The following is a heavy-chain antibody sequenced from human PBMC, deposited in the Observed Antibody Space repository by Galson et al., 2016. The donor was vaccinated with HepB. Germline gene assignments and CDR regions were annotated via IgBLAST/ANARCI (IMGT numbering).Heavy chain of an antibody. CDR2: INSDGSST. Sequence: SLRLSCAASGFTFSTYWMHWVRQAPGKGLVWVSRINSDGSSTTYADSVKGRFTVSRDNAKNTLYLQINSLRAEDTAVYYCVRKSTTGSGDSFQMLGQGTMVTVSS. CDR3: VRKSTTGSGDSFQM. J-gene: IGHJ3*02. V-gene: IGHV3-74*01. CDR1: GFTFSTYW. D-gene: IGHD1-14*01.